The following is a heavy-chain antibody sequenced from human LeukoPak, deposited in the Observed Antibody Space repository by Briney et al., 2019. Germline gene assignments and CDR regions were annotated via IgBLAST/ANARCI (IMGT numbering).Heavy chain of an antibody. CDR3: ARDDNSEYSDDAFDI. CDR1: GASIRSYS. D-gene: IGHD1-26*01. J-gene: IGHJ3*02. Sequence: PSETLSLTCSVSGASIRSYSWSWLRQPAGKGLEWIGRIHTSASTEYNPSLKSRVTISVDTSKNQFSLKLNSVTAAGTAVYFCARDDNSEYSDDAFDIWGQGTLVTVSS. CDR2: IHTSAST. V-gene: IGHV4-4*07.